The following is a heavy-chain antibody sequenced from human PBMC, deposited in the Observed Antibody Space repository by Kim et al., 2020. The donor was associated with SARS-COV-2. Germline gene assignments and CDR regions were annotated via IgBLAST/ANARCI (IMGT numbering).Heavy chain of an antibody. D-gene: IGHD2-2*01. CDR2: IWYDGSNK. J-gene: IGHJ4*02. Sequence: GGSLRLSCAASGFTFSSYGMHWVRQAPGKGLEWVAVIWYDGSNKYYADSVKGRFTISRDNSKNTLYLQMNSLRAEDTAVYYCARARQIYCSSTSCYPADYWGQGTLVTVSS. V-gene: IGHV3-33*01. CDR3: ARARQIYCSSTSCYPADY. CDR1: GFTFSSYG.